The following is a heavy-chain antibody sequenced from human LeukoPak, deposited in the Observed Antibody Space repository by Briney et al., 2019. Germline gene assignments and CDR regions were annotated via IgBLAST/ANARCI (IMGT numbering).Heavy chain of an antibody. Sequence: PGGSLRLSCAASGFTFSTYAMTWVRQAPGKGLEWVSLSGTGGSTYYADSVKGRFTISRDNSKNTLYLQMNSLRAEDTAVYYCAKSVAGFGPKDAFDIWGQGTMVTVSS. CDR1: GFTFSTYA. V-gene: IGHV3-23*01. D-gene: IGHD3-10*01. J-gene: IGHJ3*02. CDR2: SGTGGST. CDR3: AKSVAGFGPKDAFDI.